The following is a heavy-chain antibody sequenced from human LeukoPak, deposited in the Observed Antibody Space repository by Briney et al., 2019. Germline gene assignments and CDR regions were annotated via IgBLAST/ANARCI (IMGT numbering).Heavy chain of an antibody. CDR2: IASDGSHT. CDR1: GFTFSTCF. CDR3: ARERQDTILHSGAFDI. J-gene: IGHJ3*02. Sequence: GGSLRLSCAASGFTFSTCFMHWVRQAPGKGLEWVADIASDGSHTFFVESVKGRFTISRDNSKNTLYLQMNSLRAEDTAVYFCARERQDTILHSGAFDIWGQGTMVTVSS. D-gene: IGHD2-21*01. V-gene: IGHV3-30-3*01.